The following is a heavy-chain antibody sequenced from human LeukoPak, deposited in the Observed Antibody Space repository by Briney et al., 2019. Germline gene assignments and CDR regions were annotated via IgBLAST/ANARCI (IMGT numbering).Heavy chain of an antibody. CDR1: GFTFSSYS. Sequence: GGSLRLSCAASGFTFSSYSMNWVRQAPGKGLEWVSSISSSSNYIYYADSVKGRFTISRDNAKNSLYLQMNSLRAEDTAVYYCARVRFGDRDGYYYYYMDVWGKGTTVTVSS. D-gene: IGHD3-10*01. CDR2: ISSSSNYI. CDR3: ARVRFGDRDGYYYYYMDV. V-gene: IGHV3-21*01. J-gene: IGHJ6*03.